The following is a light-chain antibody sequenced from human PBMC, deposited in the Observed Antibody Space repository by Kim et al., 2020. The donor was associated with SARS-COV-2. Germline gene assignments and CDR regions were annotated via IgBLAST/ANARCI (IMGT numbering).Light chain of an antibody. V-gene: IGLV2-14*03. CDR3: SSFTSSNTWV. CDR1: GSDVGGQTY. CDR2: DVT. Sequence: GQSITISCTGTGSDVGGQTYISWYQQHPGKAPKLMIHDVTQRPSGVSVRFSGSKSGNTASLTISGLQAEDEADYYCSSFTSSNTWVFGGGTQLTVL. J-gene: IGLJ3*02.